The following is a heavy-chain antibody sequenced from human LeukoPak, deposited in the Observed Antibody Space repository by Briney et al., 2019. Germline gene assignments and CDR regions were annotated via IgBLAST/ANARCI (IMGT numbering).Heavy chain of an antibody. CDR2: IYYSGKT. CDR1: DGSINSGAFY. CDR3: ARDYWGEAGGFDP. Sequence: SETLSLTCTVSDGSINSGAFYWSWIRQPPGKGLEWIGYIYYSGKTYFNPSLKSRVAISIDTSKNQFSLNLSSATAADTAVYYCARDYWGEAGGFDPWGQGTLVTVSS. V-gene: IGHV4-31*03. J-gene: IGHJ5*02. D-gene: IGHD2-21*01.